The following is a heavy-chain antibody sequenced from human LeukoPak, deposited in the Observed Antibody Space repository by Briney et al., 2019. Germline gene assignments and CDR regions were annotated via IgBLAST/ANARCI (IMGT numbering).Heavy chain of an antibody. D-gene: IGHD5-18*01. CDR2: IKSKTDGGTT. J-gene: IGHJ6*03. CDR3: TTVGQLWFYYYYYMDV. CDR1: GFTFSNAW. V-gene: IGHV3-15*01. Sequence: GGSLRLSCAASGFTFSNAWMSWVRQAPGKGLEWVGRIKSKTDGGTTDYAAPVEGRFTISRDDSKNTLYLQMNSLKTEDTAVYYCTTVGQLWFYYYYYMDVWGKGTTVTISS.